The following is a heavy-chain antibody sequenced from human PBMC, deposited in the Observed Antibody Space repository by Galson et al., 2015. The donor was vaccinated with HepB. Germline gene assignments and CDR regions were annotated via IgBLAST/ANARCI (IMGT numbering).Heavy chain of an antibody. J-gene: IGHJ6*02. CDR2: IIPIFGTA. Sequence: SVKVSCKASGGTFSSYAISWVRQAPGQGLEWMGGIIPIFGTANYAQKFQGRVTITADESTSTAYMELSSLRSEDTAVYYCARDPRYYDILTGYPAHYYYYYGMDVWGQGTTVTVSS. V-gene: IGHV1-69*13. CDR1: GGTFSSYA. CDR3: ARDPRYYDILTGYPAHYYYYYGMDV. D-gene: IGHD3-9*01.